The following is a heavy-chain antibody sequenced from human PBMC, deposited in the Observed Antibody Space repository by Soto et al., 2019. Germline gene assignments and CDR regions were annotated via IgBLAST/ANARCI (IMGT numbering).Heavy chain of an antibody. CDR3: ARTANWGSKDAFDI. CDR2: IYYSGST. V-gene: IGHV4-59*08. J-gene: IGHJ3*02. CDR1: GGSISSYY. Sequence: SETLSLTYTVSGGSISSYYWSWIRQPPGKGLEWIGYIYYSGSTNYNPSPKSRVTISVDTSKNQFSLKLSSVTAADTAVYYCARTANWGSKDAFDIWGQGTMVTVSS. D-gene: IGHD7-27*01.